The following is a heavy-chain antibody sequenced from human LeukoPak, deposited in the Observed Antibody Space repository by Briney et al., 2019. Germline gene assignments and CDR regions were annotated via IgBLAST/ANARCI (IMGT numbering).Heavy chain of an antibody. V-gene: IGHV3-7*05. Sequence: SGGSLRLSCAASGFTFSSYRMSWVRQAPGKGLEWVANIKQDGSVRYYVDSVRGRFTISRDNAKNSLYLQMNSLRAEDTAVYYCAREDVDIASTLLCDYWGQGALVTVSS. CDR2: IKQDGSVR. CDR3: AREDVDIASTLLCDY. CDR1: GFTFSSYR. D-gene: IGHD5/OR15-5a*01. J-gene: IGHJ4*02.